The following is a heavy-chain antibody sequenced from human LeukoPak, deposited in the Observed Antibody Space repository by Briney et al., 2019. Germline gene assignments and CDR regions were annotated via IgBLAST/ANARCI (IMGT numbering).Heavy chain of an antibody. CDR2: IYYSGST. J-gene: IGHJ4*02. CDR1: GGSISSHY. D-gene: IGHD6-13*01. V-gene: IGHV4-59*11. Sequence: SETLSLTCTVSGGSISSHYWSWIRQSPGKGLEWIGYIYYSGSTNYNPSLKSRVTISVDTSKNQFSLKLSSVTAADTAVYYCARADSRAFDYWGQGTLVTVSS. CDR3: ARADSRAFDY.